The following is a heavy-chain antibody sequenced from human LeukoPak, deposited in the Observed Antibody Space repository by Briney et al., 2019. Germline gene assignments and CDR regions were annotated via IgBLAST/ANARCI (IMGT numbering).Heavy chain of an antibody. CDR3: AKKTDFWSGYFAS. CDR1: GFTFSSYA. CDR2: ISGSGGST. V-gene: IGHV3-23*01. D-gene: IGHD3-3*01. Sequence: GGSLRLSCAASGFTFSSYAMSWVRQAPGKGLEWVSAISGSGGSTYYADSVKGRFTISRDNSKNTLYLQMNSLRAEDTAVYYRAKKTDFWSGYFASWGQGTLVTVSS. J-gene: IGHJ5*02.